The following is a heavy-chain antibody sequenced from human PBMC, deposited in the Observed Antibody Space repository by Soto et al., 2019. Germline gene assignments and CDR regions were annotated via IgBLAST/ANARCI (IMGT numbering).Heavy chain of an antibody. CDR2: INHSGRT. V-gene: IGHV4-34*01. Sequence: QVQLQQWGAGLLKPSETLSLTCAVYGGSFSGYYWSWIRQPPGKGLEWIGDINHSGRTNYIPSLKSRETIFVDTSKNQCSLKLSSVTAADTAVYYCARGPHGGNSGFDYWGQGTLVTVSS. CDR3: ARGPHGGNSGFDY. J-gene: IGHJ4*02. CDR1: GGSFSGYY. D-gene: IGHD2-21*02.